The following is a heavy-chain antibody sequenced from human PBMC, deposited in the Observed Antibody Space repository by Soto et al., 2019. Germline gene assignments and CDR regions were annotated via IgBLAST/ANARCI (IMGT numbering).Heavy chain of an antibody. J-gene: IGHJ5*02. CDR3: ARDVVRGENWFDP. Sequence: SRTLSLTCVISVDSVSSDRGGWNLIRQSPSRGLEWLGRTYYRSRWSNDYAVSVKSRIIISADTSKNQFSLQLNSVTPEDAAIYYCARDVVRGENWFDPWGPGTLVTVSS. CDR1: VDSVSSDRGG. D-gene: IGHD3-10*01. CDR2: TYYRSRWSN. V-gene: IGHV6-1*01.